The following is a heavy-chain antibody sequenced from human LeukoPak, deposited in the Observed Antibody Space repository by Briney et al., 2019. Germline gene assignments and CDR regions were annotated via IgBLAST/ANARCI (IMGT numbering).Heavy chain of an antibody. CDR2: IYYSGST. D-gene: IGHD3-10*01. V-gene: IGHV4-39*07. CDR3: ARGVRWFGELASAFDI. J-gene: IGHJ3*02. Sequence: SETLSLTCTVSGGSISSSSYYWGWIRQPPGKGLEWIGSIYYSGSTYYNPSLKSRVTISVDTSKNQFSLKLSSVTAADTAVYYCARGVRWFGELASAFDIWGQGTMVTVSS. CDR1: GGSISSSSYY.